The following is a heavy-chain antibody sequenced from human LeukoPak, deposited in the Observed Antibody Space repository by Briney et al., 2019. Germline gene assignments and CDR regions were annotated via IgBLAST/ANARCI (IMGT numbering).Heavy chain of an antibody. CDR2: INHSGST. CDR3: ARGRGFRGYSYGYYHY. CDR1: GGSFSGYY. V-gene: IGHV4-34*01. D-gene: IGHD5-18*01. J-gene: IGHJ4*02. Sequence: NPSETLSLTCAVYGGSFSGYYWSWIRQPPGKGLEWIGEINHSGSTNYNPSLKSRVTISVDTSKNQFSLKLSSVTAADTAVYYCARGRGFRGYSYGYYHYWGQGTLVTVSS.